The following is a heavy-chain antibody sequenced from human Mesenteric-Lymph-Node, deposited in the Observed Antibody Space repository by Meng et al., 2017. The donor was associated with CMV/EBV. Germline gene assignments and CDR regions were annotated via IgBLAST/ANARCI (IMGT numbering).Heavy chain of an antibody. CDR2: ISSSSSYI. D-gene: IGHD1-26*01. CDR1: GFTFEDYG. CDR3: ARSRVGATTN. V-gene: IGHV3-21*01. J-gene: IGHJ4*02. Sequence: GESLKISCAASGFTFEDYGMSWVRQAPGKGLEWVSSISSSSSYIYYADSVKGRFTISRDNAKNSLYLQMNSLRAEDTAVYYCARSRVGATTNWGQGTLVTVSS.